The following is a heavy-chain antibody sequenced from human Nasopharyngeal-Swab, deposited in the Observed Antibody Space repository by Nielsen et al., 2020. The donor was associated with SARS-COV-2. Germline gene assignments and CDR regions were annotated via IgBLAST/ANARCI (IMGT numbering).Heavy chain of an antibody. CDR3: ARSPGWFGELLYYYYMDV. Sequence: SETLSPTCTVSGYSISSGYYWGWIRQPPGKGLEWIGSIYHSGSTYYNPSFKSRVTISVDTSKNQFSLKLSSVTAADTAVYYCARSPGWFGELLYYYYMDVWGKGTTVTVSS. CDR1: GYSISSGYY. CDR2: IYHSGST. D-gene: IGHD3-10*01. J-gene: IGHJ6*03. V-gene: IGHV4-38-2*02.